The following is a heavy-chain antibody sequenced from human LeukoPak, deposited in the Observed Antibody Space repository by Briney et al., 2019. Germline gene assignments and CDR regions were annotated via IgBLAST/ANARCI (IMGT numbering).Heavy chain of an antibody. CDR3: ARDFGSGSYYNVAFDY. V-gene: IGHV3-30-3*01. CDR2: ISYDGSNK. CDR1: GFTFSSYA. D-gene: IGHD3-10*01. Sequence: PGGSLRLSCAASGFTFSSYAMHWVRQAPGKGLEWVAVISYDGSNKYYADSVKGRFTISRDNSKNTLYLQMNSLRAEDTAVYYCARDFGSGSYYNVAFDYWGQGTLVTDSS. J-gene: IGHJ4*02.